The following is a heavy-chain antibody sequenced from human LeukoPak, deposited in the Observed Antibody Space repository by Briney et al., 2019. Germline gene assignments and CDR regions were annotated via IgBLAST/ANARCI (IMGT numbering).Heavy chain of an antibody. CDR3: AREGIRGSYYTD. CDR1: GGSISSYY. CDR2: IYYSGST. J-gene: IGHJ1*01. D-gene: IGHD1-26*01. V-gene: IGHV4-59*01. Sequence: SETLSLTCTVSGGSISSYYLSWIRQPPGKGLEWIGYIYYSGSTNYNPSLNSRVSISVDTSKKQFSLNLTSVTAADTAVYYCAREGIRGSYYTDWGQGTLVIVSS.